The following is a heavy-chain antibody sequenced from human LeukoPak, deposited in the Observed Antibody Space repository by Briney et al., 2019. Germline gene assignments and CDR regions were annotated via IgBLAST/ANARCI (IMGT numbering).Heavy chain of an antibody. V-gene: IGHV3-53*01. CDR1: GFTVSSNY. Sequence: GGSLRLSCAASGFTVSSNYMNWVRQAPGKGLEWVSGFYSGGSTYYAESVKGRFTISRDNTKNPLYLQMNSLRAEDTAVYYCAREKLGYWYFDLWGRGTLVTVSS. D-gene: IGHD1-26*01. J-gene: IGHJ2*01. CDR3: AREKLGYWYFDL. CDR2: FYSGGST.